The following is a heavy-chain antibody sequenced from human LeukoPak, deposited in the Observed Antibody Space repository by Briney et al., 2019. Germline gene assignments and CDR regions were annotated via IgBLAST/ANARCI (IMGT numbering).Heavy chain of an antibody. Sequence: SETLSLACTVSGGSISTYSWSWIRQPAGKGLEWIGRIYTSGSTKYNPSLTSRVTMSVDTSKNQFSLKLRSVTAADTAVYYCARAVHCSGGSCYFDYWGQGTVVIFSS. CDR1: GGSISTYS. J-gene: IGHJ4*02. V-gene: IGHV4-4*07. CDR2: IYTSGST. D-gene: IGHD2-15*01. CDR3: ARAVHCSGGSCYFDY.